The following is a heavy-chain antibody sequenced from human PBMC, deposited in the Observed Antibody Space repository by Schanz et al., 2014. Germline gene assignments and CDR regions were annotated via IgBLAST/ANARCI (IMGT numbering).Heavy chain of an antibody. CDR1: GFSLNIFA. V-gene: IGHV3-23*01. CDR2: ISGSGGST. Sequence: EVQLLESGGGLVQPGGSLRLSCATSGFSLNIFAVSWVRQAPGKGLEWVSAISGSGGSTYYADSVKGRFTISRDNSKNTLYLQMNSRKTDDTAVYHCTASWWVEGAPSATLYGMDVWGRGTTVTVSS. J-gene: IGHJ6*02. CDR3: TASWWVEGAPSATLYGMDV. D-gene: IGHD2-8*02.